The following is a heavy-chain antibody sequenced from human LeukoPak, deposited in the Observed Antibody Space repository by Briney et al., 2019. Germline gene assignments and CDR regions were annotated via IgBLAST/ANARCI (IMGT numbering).Heavy chain of an antibody. CDR2: INPSGGST. Sequence: ASVKVSCKTSGYTFTSYYLHWVRQAPGQGLEWMGIINPSGGSTTYPQKFQGRVTMTRDPSTSTAYMELSSLRSEDTAVYYCAVAYCGGDCYYYYAMDVWGQGTTVIVSS. V-gene: IGHV1-46*03. D-gene: IGHD2-21*02. CDR1: GYTFTSYY. J-gene: IGHJ6*02. CDR3: AVAYCGGDCYYYYAMDV.